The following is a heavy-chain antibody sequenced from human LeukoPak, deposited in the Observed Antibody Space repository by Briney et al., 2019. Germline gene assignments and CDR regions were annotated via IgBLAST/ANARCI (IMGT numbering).Heavy chain of an antibody. CDR1: GFTFSSYA. J-gene: IGHJ4*02. CDR3: ARDILRVGATLYFDF. D-gene: IGHD1-26*01. Sequence: GGSLRLSCAASGFTFSSYAMSWVLQAPGQGPEWVANINHDGSVQYYMGSVRGRFTISRDNAKNSLYLQMNSLRAEDTAIYYCARDILRVGATLYFDFWGQGTLATVSS. V-gene: IGHV3-7*01. CDR2: INHDGSVQ.